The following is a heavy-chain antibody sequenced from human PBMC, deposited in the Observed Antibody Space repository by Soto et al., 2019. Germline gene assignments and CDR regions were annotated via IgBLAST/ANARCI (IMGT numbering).Heavy chain of an antibody. D-gene: IGHD3-10*01. Sequence: SETLSLTCAVYGGSFSGYYWSWIRQPPGKGLEWIGEINHSGSTNYNPSLKSRVTISVDTSKNQFSLKLSSVTAADTAVYYCARELWFGELLSRSAGSYMDVWGKGTKVTV. CDR1: GGSFSGYY. J-gene: IGHJ6*03. V-gene: IGHV4-34*01. CDR2: INHSGST. CDR3: ARELWFGELLSRSAGSYMDV.